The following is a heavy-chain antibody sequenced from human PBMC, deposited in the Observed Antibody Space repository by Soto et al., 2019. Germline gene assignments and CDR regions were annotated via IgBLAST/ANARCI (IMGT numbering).Heavy chain of an antibody. J-gene: IGHJ4*02. CDR1: GFSPSTSGMR. CDR3: AGSSGQIDF. CDR2: IDWDDDK. D-gene: IGHD6-19*01. V-gene: IGHV2-70*04. Sequence: SGPTLVNPTQTLTLTCTFSGFSPSTSGMRVTWIRQPPGKALEWLARIDWDDDKFYSTSLKTRLTISKDTSKNQVVLTMTNMDPVDTATYYCAGSSGQIDFWGPGTLVTVST.